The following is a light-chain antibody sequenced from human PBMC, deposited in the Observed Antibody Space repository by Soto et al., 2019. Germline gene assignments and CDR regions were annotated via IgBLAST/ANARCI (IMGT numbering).Light chain of an antibody. J-gene: IGLJ1*01. CDR2: DVS. CDR3: SSYTSTSTYV. Sequence: QSALTQPDSVSGSPGQSVAISCTAASSDIGNYNYVSWYQQRPGKVPKLIIHDVSDRSSGVSDRFSGSKSGNTASLTISGLQAEDEADYYCSSYTSTSTYVFGTGTKVTVL. CDR1: SSDIGNYNY. V-gene: IGLV2-14*03.